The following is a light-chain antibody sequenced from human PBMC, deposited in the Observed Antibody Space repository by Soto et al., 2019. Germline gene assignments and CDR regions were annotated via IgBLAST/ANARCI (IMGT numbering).Light chain of an antibody. CDR2: GAS. CDR3: QQYNNWPRT. CDR1: QSVSSN. J-gene: IGKJ1*01. V-gene: IGKV3D-15*01. Sequence: EIVMTQSPATLSVSPGERATLSCRASQSVSSNLAWYQQKPGQAPRLLIYGASNRATGIPDRFSGSGSQTDFTLTISRLEPEDFAVYYCQQYNNWPRTFGQGTKVDI.